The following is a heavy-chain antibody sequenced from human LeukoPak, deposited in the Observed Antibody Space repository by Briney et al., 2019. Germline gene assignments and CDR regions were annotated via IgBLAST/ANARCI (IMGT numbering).Heavy chain of an antibody. J-gene: IGHJ5*01. CDR3: ARVMEYSGSWNWVDY. Sequence: SQTLSLTCAISGDSVSSNSAAWNWNRQSPSRGLEWLGRTYYRSRWYNDYAESVKSRITINSDTSKNQFSLQLNSVTPEDTAVYYCARVMEYSGSWNWVDYWGQGTLVTVSS. V-gene: IGHV6-1*01. D-gene: IGHD1-26*01. CDR2: TYYRSRWYN. CDR1: GDSVSSNSAA.